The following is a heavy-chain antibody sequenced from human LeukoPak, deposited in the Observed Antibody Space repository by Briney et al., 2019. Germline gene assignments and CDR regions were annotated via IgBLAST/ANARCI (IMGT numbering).Heavy chain of an antibody. CDR3: ARIWFGELFPFDY. D-gene: IGHD3-10*01. J-gene: IGHJ4*02. V-gene: IGHV2-5*01. CDR1: GFSLSASAVG. Sequence: SGPTLVKPTQTLTLTCTLSGFSLSASAVGVGWIRHPPGKALEWLALIYWNNNERYSPSLKSRLTITKDTSKNQVVLTMTNVDPLDTGTYYCARIWFGELFPFDYWGQGTLVTVSS. CDR2: IYWNNNE.